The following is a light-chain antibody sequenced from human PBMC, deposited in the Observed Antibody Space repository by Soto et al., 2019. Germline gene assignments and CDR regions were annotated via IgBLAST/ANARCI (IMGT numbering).Light chain of an antibody. V-gene: IGKV1-5*03. CDR3: QHYNSYSEA. Sequence: IRLTKSPATLSGSVGDRVTITCRASQTVXSWLGWYQQKPGKAPKLLXYKASTLKSGVPSRLSGSGSGTEFTLTISSLQPDDFANYYCQHYNSYSEAFGQGTKVDIK. CDR1: QTVXSW. J-gene: IGKJ1*01. CDR2: KAS.